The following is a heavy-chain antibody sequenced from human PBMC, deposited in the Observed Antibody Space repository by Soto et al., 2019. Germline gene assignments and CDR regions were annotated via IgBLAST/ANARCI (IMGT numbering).Heavy chain of an antibody. D-gene: IGHD3-10*01. J-gene: IGHJ5*02. CDR3: ASPRMTMVRGVKACWFDP. CDR2: IIPIFGTA. Sequence: QVQLVQSGAEVKKPGSSVKVSCKASGGTFSSYAISWVRQAPGQGLEWMGGIIPIFGTANYAQKFQGRVTITADESTSTAYMELRSLRSEDTAVYYCASPRMTMVRGVKACWFDPWGQGNLVTGSS. CDR1: GGTFSSYA. V-gene: IGHV1-69*01.